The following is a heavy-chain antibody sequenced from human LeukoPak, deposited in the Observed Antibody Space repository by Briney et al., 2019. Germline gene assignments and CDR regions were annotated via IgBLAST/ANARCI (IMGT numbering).Heavy chain of an antibody. V-gene: IGHV1-18*01. D-gene: IGHD1-26*01. CDR1: GYTFTKTG. CDR2: ISASNGNT. CDR3: AREWTSGSYYGAMDV. J-gene: IGHJ6*03. Sequence: APVKVSCKVIGYTFTKTGISWVRQAPGQGLEWMGWISASNGNTDYAQKFQGRVTMTTETSTSTAYMELRSLRSDDTAVYYCAREWTSGSYYGAMDVWGKGTTVTVSS.